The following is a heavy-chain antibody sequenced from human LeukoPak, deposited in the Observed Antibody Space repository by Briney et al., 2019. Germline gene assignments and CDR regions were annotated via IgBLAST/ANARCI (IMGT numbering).Heavy chain of an antibody. CDR3: ATDPIYSGYAFRFDY. D-gene: IGHD5-12*01. V-gene: IGHV1-24*01. CDR1: GFTLTELS. CDR2: FDPEDGET. J-gene: IGHJ4*02. Sequence: ASVKVSCKVSGFTLTELSMHWVRQAPGKGLEWMGGFDPEDGETIYAQKFQGRVTMTEDTSTDTAYMELSSLRSEDTAVYYCATDPIYSGYAFRFDYWGQGTLVTVSS.